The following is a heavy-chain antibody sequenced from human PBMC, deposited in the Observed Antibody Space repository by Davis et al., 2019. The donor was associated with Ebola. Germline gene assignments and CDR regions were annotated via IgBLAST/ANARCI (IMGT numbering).Heavy chain of an antibody. CDR1: GFTFSTYT. V-gene: IGHV3-21*05. CDR3: ARAGTTGTTDWFDP. J-gene: IGHJ5*02. D-gene: IGHD1-1*01. CDR2: VSGSSSYT. Sequence: GESLKISCAASGFTFSTYTMNWIRQAPGKGLEWVSYVSGSSSYTNYADSVKGRFTISRDNAKNSLYLQMNSLRAEDTAIYYCARAGTTGTTDWFDPWGQGTLVTVSS.